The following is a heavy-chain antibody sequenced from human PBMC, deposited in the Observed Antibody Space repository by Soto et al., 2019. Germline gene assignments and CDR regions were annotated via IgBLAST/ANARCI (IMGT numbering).Heavy chain of an antibody. CDR2: MFYGVST. Sequence: SETLSLTCTVSGSSINSSGYYWGWIRQPPGKGLEWIGSMFYGVSTYYNPSLKSRVTVSVDTSKNQFSLNLRSVTAADTAVYYCARLPSRHLVDYWGQGTLVT. J-gene: IGHJ4*02. V-gene: IGHV4-39*01. CDR1: GSSINSSGYY. CDR3: ARLPSRHLVDY. D-gene: IGHD3-3*02.